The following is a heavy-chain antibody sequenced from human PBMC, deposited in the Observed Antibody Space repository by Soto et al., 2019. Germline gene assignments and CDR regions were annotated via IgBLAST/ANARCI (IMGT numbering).Heavy chain of an antibody. V-gene: IGHV4-61*01. Sequence: SETLSLTCTVSGGSVSSGSYYWSWIRQPPGKGLEWIGYIYYSGSTNYNPSLKSRVTISVDTSKNQFSLKLSSVTAADTAVYYCARVNAYYYDSSGYPFDYWGQGTLVTVSS. J-gene: IGHJ4*02. CDR2: IYYSGST. D-gene: IGHD3-22*01. CDR1: GGSVSSGSYY. CDR3: ARVNAYYYDSSGYPFDY.